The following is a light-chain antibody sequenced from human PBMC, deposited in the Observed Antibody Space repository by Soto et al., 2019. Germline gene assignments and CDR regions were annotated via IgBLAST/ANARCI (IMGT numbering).Light chain of an antibody. Sequence: IRMTQSPSSFSASTGDRVTITCRASQSISSYLNWYQQKPGKAPKLLIYDASSLESGVPSRFSGSGSGTEFTLTISSLQPDDFATYYCQQYNSYSWTFGHGTKVDIK. V-gene: IGKV1-5*01. J-gene: IGKJ1*01. CDR2: DAS. CDR3: QQYNSYSWT. CDR1: QSISSY.